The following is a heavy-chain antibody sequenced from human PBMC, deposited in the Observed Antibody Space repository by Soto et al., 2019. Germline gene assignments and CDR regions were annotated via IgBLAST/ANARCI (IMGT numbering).Heavy chain of an antibody. CDR3: ARERYRREDDAFDI. J-gene: IGHJ3*02. CDR2: IYSGGST. V-gene: IGHV3-66*01. CDR1: GFTVSSNY. Sequence: PGGSLRLSCAASGFTVSSNYMSLVRQAQGKGLEWVSVIYSGGSTYYADSVKGRFTISRDNSKNTLYLQMNSLRAEDTAVYYCARERYRREDDAFDIWGQGTMVTVSS. D-gene: IGHD1-26*01.